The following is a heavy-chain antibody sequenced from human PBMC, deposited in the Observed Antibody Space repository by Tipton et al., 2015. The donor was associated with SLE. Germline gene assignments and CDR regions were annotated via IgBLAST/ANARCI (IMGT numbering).Heavy chain of an antibody. V-gene: IGHV3-23*01. J-gene: IGHJ4*02. CDR2: ITGGSDGT. CDR1: GFTFSSYT. CDR3: ALPRDSIGAYNPFNH. D-gene: IGHD3-16*01. Sequence: GSPRLSCAASGFTFSSYTMTWVRQAPGKGLEWVSSITGGSDGTTYADSVKGRFTISRDNSQNTLYLQMNSLRAEDTAVYYCALPRDSIGAYNPFNHWGQGTLVTVSS.